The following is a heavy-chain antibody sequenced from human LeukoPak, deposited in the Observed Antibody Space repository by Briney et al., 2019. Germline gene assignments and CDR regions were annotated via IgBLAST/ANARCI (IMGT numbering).Heavy chain of an antibody. D-gene: IGHD3-10*01. CDR2: IYYSGST. CDR1: SYSISSSNW. V-gene: IGHV4-28*01. J-gene: IGHJ3*02. Sequence: KTSETLSLTCAVYSYSISSSNWWGWIRQPPGKGLEWIGYIYYSGSTNYNLSLRSRVTISVDTSKNQFSRKLNSVTAADTAVYYCAKSNGYGLIDIWGQGTMVTVSS. CDR3: AKSNGYGLIDI.